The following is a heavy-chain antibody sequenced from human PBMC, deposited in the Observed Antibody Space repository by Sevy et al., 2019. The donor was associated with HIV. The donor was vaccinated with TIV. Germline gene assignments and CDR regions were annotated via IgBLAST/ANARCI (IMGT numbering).Heavy chain of an antibody. Sequence: GGSLRLSCAASGFTFSSYEMKWVRQAPGKGLEWVSYISRSGRTIYYADSVKCRFTISRDNAKNSLYLQMKSLRAEDTAVCYCARDWAAATDTGGYYYGMDVWGQGTTVTVSS. CDR1: GFTFSSYE. D-gene: IGHD6-13*01. CDR3: ARDWAAATDTGGYYYGMDV. V-gene: IGHV3-48*03. CDR2: ISRSGRTI. J-gene: IGHJ6*02.